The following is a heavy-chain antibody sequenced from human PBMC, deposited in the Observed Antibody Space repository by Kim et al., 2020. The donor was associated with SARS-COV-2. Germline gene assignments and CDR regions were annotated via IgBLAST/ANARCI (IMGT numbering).Heavy chain of an antibody. CDR3: AKDLIVGAIYYYYGMDV. CDR2: ISYDGSNE. Sequence: GGSLRLSCAASGFTFSTYGMHWVRQAPGKGLEWVAVISYDGSNEYYADSVKGRFTISRDNSKNTLFLQMNTLRAEDTAVYYCAKDLIVGAIYYYYGMDVWGQGTTVTVSS. CDR1: GFTFSTYG. D-gene: IGHD1-26*01. J-gene: IGHJ6*02. V-gene: IGHV3-30*18.